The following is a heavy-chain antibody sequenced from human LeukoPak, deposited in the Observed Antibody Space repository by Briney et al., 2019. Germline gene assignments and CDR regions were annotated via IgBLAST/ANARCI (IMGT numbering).Heavy chain of an antibody. CDR2: IWYDGSNK. CDR3: ARGSRTVTTDY. V-gene: IGHV3-33*01. J-gene: IGHJ4*02. CDR1: GFTFSSYG. D-gene: IGHD4-17*01. Sequence: HPGGSLRLSCAASGFTFSSYGMHWVRQAPGKGLEWVAVIWYDGSNKYYADSVKGRFTISRDNSKNTLYLQMNSLRAEDTAVYYCARGSRTVTTDYWGQGTLVTVSS.